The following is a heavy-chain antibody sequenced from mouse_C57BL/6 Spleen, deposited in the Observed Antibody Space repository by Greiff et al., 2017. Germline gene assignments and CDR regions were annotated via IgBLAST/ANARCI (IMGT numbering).Heavy chain of an antibody. V-gene: IGHV6-3*01. CDR1: GFTFSNYW. Sequence: EVKLMESGGGLVQPGGSMKLSCVASGFTFSNYWMNWVRQSPEKGLEWVAQIRLKSDNYATHYAESVKGRFTISRDDSKSSVYLQMNNLRAEDTGIYYCTGEGPSWFAYWGQGTLVTVSA. J-gene: IGHJ3*01. CDR3: TGEGPSWFAY. CDR2: IRLKSDNYAT.